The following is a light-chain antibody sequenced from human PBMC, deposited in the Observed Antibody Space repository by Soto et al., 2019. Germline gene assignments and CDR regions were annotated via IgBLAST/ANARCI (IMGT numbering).Light chain of an antibody. J-gene: IGKJ4*01. CDR2: GAF. Sequence: EIVLTQSPGTLSLSPGERATLFCRASQSVTSSSIAWHQQKPGPAPRLLIYGAFSRATGIPDRFSASGSGTDFTLTISRLESEDSAVYYCQHYGSSPGLTFGGGTKVQIK. CDR3: QHYGSSPGLT. V-gene: IGKV3-20*01. CDR1: QSVTSSS.